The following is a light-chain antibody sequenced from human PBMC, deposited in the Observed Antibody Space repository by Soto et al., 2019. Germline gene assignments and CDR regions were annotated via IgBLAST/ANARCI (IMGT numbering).Light chain of an antibody. CDR1: QTISSW. CDR2: KAS. J-gene: IGKJ1*01. Sequence: DIQMTQSPSTLSGSVGDRVTITCRASQTISSWLAWYQQKPGKAPKLLIYKASTLKSGVPSRFSGSGSGTEFPLTISNLQPDDFATNSCQHYNSSSEEFGQGTKV. CDR3: QHYNSSSEE. V-gene: IGKV1-5*03.